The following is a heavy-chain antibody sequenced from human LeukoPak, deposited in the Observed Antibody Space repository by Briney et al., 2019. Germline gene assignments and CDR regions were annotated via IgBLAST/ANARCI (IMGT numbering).Heavy chain of an antibody. Sequence: SETLSLTCAVYGGSFSGYYWSWIRQPPGKGLEWIGEINHSGSTNYNPSLKSRVTISADTSKNQFSLKLSSVTAADTAVYYCARRSSSWYYYYYYYMDVWGKGTTVTISS. D-gene: IGHD6-13*01. CDR3: ARRSSSWYYYYYYYMDV. CDR2: INHSGST. V-gene: IGHV4-34*01. J-gene: IGHJ6*03. CDR1: GGSFSGYY.